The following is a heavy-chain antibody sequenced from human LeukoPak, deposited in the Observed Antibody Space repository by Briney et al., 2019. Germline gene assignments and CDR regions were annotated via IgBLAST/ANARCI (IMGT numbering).Heavy chain of an antibody. Sequence: AGGSLRLSCAASGFTFSSYWMPWVRQPPGQGPVWVSRINSDGSSTWYVDSVKGRFTISRDNAKNTLILQMNSLRAEDTAVYYCVRGGEAGMGYWGQGTLVTVSS. CDR1: GFTFSSYW. D-gene: IGHD3-16*01. V-gene: IGHV3-74*01. J-gene: IGHJ4*02. CDR2: INSDGSST. CDR3: VRGGEAGMGY.